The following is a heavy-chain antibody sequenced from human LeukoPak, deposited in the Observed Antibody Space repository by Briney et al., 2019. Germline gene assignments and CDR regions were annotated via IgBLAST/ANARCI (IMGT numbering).Heavy chain of an antibody. D-gene: IGHD1-20*01. CDR2: IYYSGST. CDR1: GGSISSSSNY. CDR3: AKVLYNWKATGFNY. J-gene: IGHJ4*02. V-gene: IGHV4-39*01. Sequence: SETLSLTCTVSGGSISSSSNYWGWIRQPPGKGLEWIGSIYYSGSTYYNPSLKSRVTISVDTSKYQFSLKLSSVTAADTAVYYCAKVLYNWKATGFNYWGQGTLVTVSS.